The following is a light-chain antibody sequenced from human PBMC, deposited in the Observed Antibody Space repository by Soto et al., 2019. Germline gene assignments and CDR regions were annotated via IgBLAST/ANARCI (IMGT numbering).Light chain of an antibody. CDR2: SDH. V-gene: IGLV1-44*01. CDR3: AAWDDSLNGYV. CDR1: NSNIGLNS. J-gene: IGLJ1*01. Sequence: QSLLTQPPSASGAPGQLVTISCSGSNSNIGLNSVTWYQQLPGKAPRVFIHSDHQRPSWVPDRFSGSKSGTSASLAISGVQSEDEADYHCAAWDDSLNGYVFGTGTKLTVL.